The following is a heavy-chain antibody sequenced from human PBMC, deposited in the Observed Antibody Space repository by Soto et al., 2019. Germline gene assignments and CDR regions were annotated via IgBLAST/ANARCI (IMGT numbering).Heavy chain of an antibody. Sequence: ASVKVSCKASGYTFRSYDIIWVRQAPGQGLEWMGWISAYSGNAKYSQNLQGRVTLTTDTSTSTAFMELSSLRSDDTAVYYCARGQGSPWGQGTLVTV. CDR1: GYTFRSYD. CDR3: ARGQGSP. CDR2: ISAYSGNA. J-gene: IGHJ5*02. V-gene: IGHV1-18*04.